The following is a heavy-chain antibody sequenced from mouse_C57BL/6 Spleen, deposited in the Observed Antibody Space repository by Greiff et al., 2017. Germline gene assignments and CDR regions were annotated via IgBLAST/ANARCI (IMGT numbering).Heavy chain of an antibody. D-gene: IGHD2-5*01. J-gene: IGHJ2*01. CDR2: INPNYGTT. Sequence: VQLQQSGPELVQPGASVKISCTASGYSFTDYNMNWVQQSNGKSLEWIGVINPNYGTTSYNQKFKGKATLTVDKASSKGYMQLNSLTSEESEVYFFARSVYFSNNFDYWGQGTTLTVSS. V-gene: IGHV1-39*01. CDR1: GYSFTDYN. CDR3: ARSVYFSNNFDY.